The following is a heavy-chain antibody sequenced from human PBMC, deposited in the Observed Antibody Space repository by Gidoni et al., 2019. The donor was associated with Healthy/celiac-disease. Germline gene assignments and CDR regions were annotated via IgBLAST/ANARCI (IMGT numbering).Heavy chain of an antibody. CDR3: ARGARCSSTSCYYYYYYYGMDV. CDR1: GWSFSGSS. D-gene: IGHD2-2*01. J-gene: IGHJ6*02. Sequence: QVQLQQWGAGLLKPSETLSLTCAFYGWSFSGSSWTRIRQPPGKGLEWTGEINHSGSTNYNPSLKSRVTISVDTSKNQFSLKLSSVTAADTAVYYCARGARCSSTSCYYYYYYYGMDVWGQGTTVTVSS. CDR2: INHSGST. V-gene: IGHV4-34*01.